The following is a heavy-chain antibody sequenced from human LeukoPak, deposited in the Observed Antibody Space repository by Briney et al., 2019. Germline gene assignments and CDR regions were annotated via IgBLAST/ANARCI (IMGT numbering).Heavy chain of an antibody. CDR1: GGSISSYY. Sequence: SETLSLTCTVSGGSISSYYWSWIRQPPGKGLEWIGYIYYSGSTNYNPSLKSRVTISVDTSKNQFSLKLSSVTAADTAVYYCASNGYYYDSSGYYYVAYWGQGTLVTVSS. CDR2: IYYSGST. D-gene: IGHD3-22*01. J-gene: IGHJ4*02. V-gene: IGHV4-59*01. CDR3: ASNGYYYDSSGYYYVAY.